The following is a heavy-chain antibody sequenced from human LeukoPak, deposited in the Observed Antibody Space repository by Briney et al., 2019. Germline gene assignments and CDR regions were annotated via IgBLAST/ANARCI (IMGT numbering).Heavy chain of an antibody. CDR3: TRTSSGSSWRPMYYFDY. D-gene: IGHD6-13*01. CDR1: GFTFSSYG. Sequence: GGSLRLSCAASGFTFSSYGMHWVRQAPGKGLEWVGFIRSKAYGGTTEYAASVKGRFTISRDDSKSIAYLQMNSLKTEDTAVYYCTRTSSGSSWRPMYYFDYWGQGTLVTVSS. CDR2: IRSKAYGGTT. J-gene: IGHJ4*02. V-gene: IGHV3-49*04.